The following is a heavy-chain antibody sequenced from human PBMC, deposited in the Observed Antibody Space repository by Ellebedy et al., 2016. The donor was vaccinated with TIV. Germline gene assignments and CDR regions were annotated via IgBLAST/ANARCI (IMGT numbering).Heavy chain of an antibody. CDR1: RFTFRDYG. D-gene: IGHD6-19*01. CDR3: ARVEVGRSGPSYGMDV. V-gene: IGHV3-74*01. Sequence: PGGSLRLSCAASRFTFRDYGMHWVRQAPGEGLVWVSRSSSDGSRTYADSVKGRFTMSRDNAKNTLYLQMNSLRAEDTAVYYCARVEVGRSGPSYGMDVWGQGTSVTVSS. CDR2: SSSDGSRT. J-gene: IGHJ6*02.